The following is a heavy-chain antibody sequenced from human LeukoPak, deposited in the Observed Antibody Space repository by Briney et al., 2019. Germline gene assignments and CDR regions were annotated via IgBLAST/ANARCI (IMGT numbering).Heavy chain of an antibody. CDR2: MNPNSGNT. Sequence: ASVKVSCKASGYTFTSYGISWVRQAPGQGLEWMGWMNPNSGNTGYAQKFQGRVTMTRNTSISTAYMELSSLRSEDTAAYYCARGGRWLQFCDYWGQGTLVTVSS. CDR1: GYTFTSYG. D-gene: IGHD5-24*01. J-gene: IGHJ4*02. V-gene: IGHV1-8*02. CDR3: ARGGRWLQFCDY.